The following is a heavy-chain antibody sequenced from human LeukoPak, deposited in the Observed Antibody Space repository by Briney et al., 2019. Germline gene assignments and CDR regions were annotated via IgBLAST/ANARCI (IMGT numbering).Heavy chain of an antibody. V-gene: IGHV3-49*03. J-gene: IGHJ5*02. CDR3: TRGRRQDYYGSGSYYNWFDP. CDR1: GFTFSDYA. Sequence: GGSLRLSCTASGFTFSDYAMSWFRQAPGKGLEGVGCIRSKDYGGTTENAASVNGRFTISRDDSKSIAYLQMNSLKTEDTAVYYCTRGRRQDYYGSGSYYNWFDPWGQGTLSPSPQ. D-gene: IGHD3-10*01. CDR2: IRSKDYGGTT.